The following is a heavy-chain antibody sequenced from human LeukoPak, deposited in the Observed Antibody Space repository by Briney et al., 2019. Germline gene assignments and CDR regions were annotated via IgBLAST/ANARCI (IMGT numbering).Heavy chain of an antibody. CDR3: ARDGSALGGFGETPIDY. Sequence: GGSLRLSCAASGFTFSSYSMNWVRQAPGKGLEWVSSISSSSSYIYYADSVKGRFTISRDNAKNSLYLQMNSLRAEDTAVYYCARDGSALGGFGETPIDYWGQGTLVTVSS. CDR1: GFTFSSYS. J-gene: IGHJ4*02. V-gene: IGHV3-21*01. D-gene: IGHD3-10*01. CDR2: ISSSSSYI.